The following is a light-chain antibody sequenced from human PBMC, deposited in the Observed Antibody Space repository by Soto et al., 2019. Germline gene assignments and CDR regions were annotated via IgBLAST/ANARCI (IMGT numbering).Light chain of an antibody. CDR1: SSNIGSNY. V-gene: IGLV1-51*01. CDR2: DDN. CDR3: GTWDGALSAGV. J-gene: IGLJ2*01. Sequence: QSVLTQPPSVSAAPGQKVTISCSGSSSNIGSNYVSWYQQVPGTAPKLLIYDDNKRPSGIPDRFSGSKSGTSATLGITGLQTGDEAVYYCGTWDGALSAGVFGGGTKLTVL.